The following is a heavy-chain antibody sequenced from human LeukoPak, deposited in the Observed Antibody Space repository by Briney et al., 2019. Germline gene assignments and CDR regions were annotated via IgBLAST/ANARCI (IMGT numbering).Heavy chain of an antibody. CDR1: GFIFNNYG. J-gene: IGHJ4*02. Sequence: GGSLRLSCATSGFIFNNYGLIWVRQAPGQGLEWVSLIYTSGITKYTDSVKGRFTISRDNAKNTLYLQVNTLSAEDTAVYYCVGYYVGKFDYWGQGTLVTVSS. CDR2: IYTSGIT. D-gene: IGHD4-23*01. V-gene: IGHV3-66*02. CDR3: VGYYVGKFDY.